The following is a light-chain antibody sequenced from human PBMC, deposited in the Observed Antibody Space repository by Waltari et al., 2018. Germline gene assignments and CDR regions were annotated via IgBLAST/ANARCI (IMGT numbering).Light chain of an antibody. CDR3: QQYGSSPRT. CDR1: QSVNTD. J-gene: IGKJ1*01. V-gene: IGKV3-20*01. Sequence: EIVLTQSPGTLSLSPGEGATLSCRASQSVNTDLAWYQQRPGQAPRLLIYGASSRATGIPDRFSGSGSGTDFTLNISRLDPEEFAVYFCQQYGSSPRTFGQGTKVEVK. CDR2: GAS.